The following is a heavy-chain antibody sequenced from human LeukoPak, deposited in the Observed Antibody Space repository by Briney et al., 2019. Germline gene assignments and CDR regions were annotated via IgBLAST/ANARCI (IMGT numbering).Heavy chain of an antibody. V-gene: IGHV3-30*18. CDR1: GFTFSSYG. CDR3: AKEPIIAVAGLS. CDR2: ISYDGSNK. Sequence: GGSLRLSCAASGFTFSSYGMHWVRQAPGKGLEGVAVISYDGSNKYYADPVKGRFTISRDNSKNTLYLQMNSLRAEDTAVYYCAKEPIIAVAGLSWGQGTLVTVSS. D-gene: IGHD6-19*01. J-gene: IGHJ4*02.